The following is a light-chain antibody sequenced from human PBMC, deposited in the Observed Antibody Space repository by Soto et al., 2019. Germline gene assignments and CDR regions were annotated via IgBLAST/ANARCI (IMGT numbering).Light chain of an antibody. CDR3: CSYAGGSTYVL. J-gene: IGLJ3*02. V-gene: IGLV2-23*02. CDR2: EVN. CDR1: NSDVVSYDL. Sequence: QSALTQPASVSGSPGQSITISCTGTNSDVVSYDLVSWYQQHPGKAPKLMIFEVNKRPSGVSNRFSGSKSGNTASLTISGLQAEDESDYYCCSYAGGSTYVLFGGGTKVTVL.